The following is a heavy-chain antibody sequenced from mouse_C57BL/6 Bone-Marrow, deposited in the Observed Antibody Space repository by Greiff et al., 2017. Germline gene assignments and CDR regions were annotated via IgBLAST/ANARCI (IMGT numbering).Heavy chain of an antibody. V-gene: IGHV1-81*01. Sequence: QVQLKESGAELARPGASVKLSCKASGFTFTSYGLSWLNHRTGPGLWWMGEIYPRSGNTYYNGKFKGKATLTADKSSSTAYMELRSLTSEDSAVYFCARLGVRRYYFDYWGQGTTLTVSS. CDR2: IYPRSGNT. CDR3: ARLGVRRYYFDY. J-gene: IGHJ2*01. CDR1: GFTFTSYG. D-gene: IGHD1-2*01.